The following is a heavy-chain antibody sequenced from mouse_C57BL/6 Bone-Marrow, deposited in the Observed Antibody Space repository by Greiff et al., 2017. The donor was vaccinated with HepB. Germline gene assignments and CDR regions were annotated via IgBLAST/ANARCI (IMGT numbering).Heavy chain of an antibody. D-gene: IGHD2-1*01. J-gene: IGHJ4*01. CDR2: ISSGGSYT. CDR3: ARHGNYVYYAMDY. Sequence: EVHLVESGGDLVKPGGSLKLSCAASGFTFSSYGMSWVRQTPDKRLEWVATISSGGSYTYYPDSVKGRFTISRDNAKNTLYLQMSSLKSEDTAMYYWARHGNYVYYAMDYWGQGTSVTVSS. CDR1: GFTFSSYG. V-gene: IGHV5-6*01.